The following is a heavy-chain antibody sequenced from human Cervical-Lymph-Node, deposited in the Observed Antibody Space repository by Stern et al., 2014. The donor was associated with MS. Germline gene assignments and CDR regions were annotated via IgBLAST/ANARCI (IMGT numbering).Heavy chain of an antibody. CDR3: ARAAVSYYDFWSGYYPSYYNYGMDV. CDR2: IIPMVGTA. J-gene: IGHJ6*02. Sequence: QVQLVQSGAEVKKPGSSVKVSCKASGGTFNNYAISWVRQAPGQGLEWMGGIIPMVGTANYAQKFQGRVTITADESTSTAYMELSSLRSEDTAVYYCARAAVSYYDFWSGYYPSYYNYGMDVWGQGTTVTVSS. V-gene: IGHV1-69*01. CDR1: GGTFNNYA. D-gene: IGHD3-3*01.